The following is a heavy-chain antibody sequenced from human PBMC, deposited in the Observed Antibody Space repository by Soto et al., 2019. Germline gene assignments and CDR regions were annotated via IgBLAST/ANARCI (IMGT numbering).Heavy chain of an antibody. V-gene: IGHV4-39*01. CDR2: IHYSGTT. CDR1: GGSISGSSHF. Sequence: QLQLQESGPGLVKPSETLSLICTVSGGSISGSSHFWGWIRQPPGKGLEWIGSIHYSGTTYYNPSPKSRVTISVHTTKNPCSLKLNSVTAADAAVYSCATHPPCRFEPRLGYYGMDVWGQGTTVTVSS. D-gene: IGHD1-1*01. J-gene: IGHJ6*02. CDR3: ATHPPCRFEPRLGYYGMDV.